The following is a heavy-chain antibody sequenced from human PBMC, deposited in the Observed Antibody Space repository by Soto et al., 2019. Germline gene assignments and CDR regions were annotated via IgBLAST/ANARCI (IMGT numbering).Heavy chain of an antibody. J-gene: IGHJ6*02. CDR3: ARGRRPDRGRGMDV. Sequence: SETLSLTCTVSGGSISSGCYYWSWIRQHPGKGLEWIGYIYYSGSTNYNPSLKSRVTISVDTSKNQFSLKLSSVTAADTAVYYCARGRRPDRGRGMDVWGQGTTVTVSS. CDR2: IYYSGST. CDR1: GGSISSGCYY. D-gene: IGHD1-26*01. V-gene: IGHV4-31*03.